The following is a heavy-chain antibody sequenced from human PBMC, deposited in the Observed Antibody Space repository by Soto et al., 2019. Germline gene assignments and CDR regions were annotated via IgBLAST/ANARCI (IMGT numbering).Heavy chain of an antibody. CDR2: ISSSSSYI. D-gene: IGHD4-17*01. CDR1: GFTFSSYS. V-gene: IGHV3-21*04. J-gene: IGHJ6*02. Sequence: GGSLRLSCAASGFTFSSYSMNWVRQAPGKGLEWVSSISSSSSYIYYADSVKGRFTISRDNAKNSLYLQMNSLRAEDTAVYYCAADPFYGDYRHYYYGMDVWGQGTTVTVSS. CDR3: AADPFYGDYRHYYYGMDV.